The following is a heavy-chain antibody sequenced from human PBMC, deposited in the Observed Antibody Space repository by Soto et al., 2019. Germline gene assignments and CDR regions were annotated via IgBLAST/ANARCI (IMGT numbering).Heavy chain of an antibody. D-gene: IGHD3-10*01. V-gene: IGHV1-69*01. Sequence: QVQLVQSGAELRKPGSSVRVSCKASGGTFSRHAISWVRQAPGQRREWMGGIIPIFGTPNYAQKFEGRVTITAYESTNTAYMELSSLRSEDKAVYFCARYDTVVLPAVHLTGYYYGMDVWGQGTAVTVSS. J-gene: IGHJ6*02. CDR3: ARYDTVVLPAVHLTGYYYGMDV. CDR1: GGTFSRHA. CDR2: IIPIFGTP.